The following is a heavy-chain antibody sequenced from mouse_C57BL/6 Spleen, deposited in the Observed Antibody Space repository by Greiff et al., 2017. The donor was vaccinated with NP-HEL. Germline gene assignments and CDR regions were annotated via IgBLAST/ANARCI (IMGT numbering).Heavy chain of an antibody. Sequence: QVQLQQSGAELVKPGASVKISCKASGYAFSSYWMNWVKQRPGKGLEGIGQIYPGDGDTNYNGKFKGKATLTADKSSSTAYMQRSSLTSEDSAVYFCARDYYGNYGFAYWGQGTLVTVSA. CDR3: ARDYYGNYGFAY. J-gene: IGHJ3*01. CDR1: GYAFSSYW. D-gene: IGHD2-1*01. V-gene: IGHV1-80*01. CDR2: IYPGDGDT.